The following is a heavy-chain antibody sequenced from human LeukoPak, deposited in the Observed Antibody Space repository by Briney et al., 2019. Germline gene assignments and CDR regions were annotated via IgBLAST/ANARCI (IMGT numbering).Heavy chain of an antibody. Sequence: PGGSLRLSCAASGFTFSSYWMHWVRQAPGKGLVWVSRINTDGITTSYADSVKGRFTISRDNAKNTLYLQMNSLRAEDTAVYYCVRHGMWFGGTGHWGQGTLVTVSS. D-gene: IGHD3-10*01. V-gene: IGHV3-74*01. J-gene: IGHJ4*02. CDR1: GFTFSSYW. CDR2: INTDGITT. CDR3: VRHGMWFGGTGH.